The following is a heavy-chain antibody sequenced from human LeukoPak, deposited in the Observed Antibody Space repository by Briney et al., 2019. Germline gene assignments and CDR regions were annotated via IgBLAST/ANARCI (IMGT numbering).Heavy chain of an antibody. CDR1: GYSFTSYW. CDR3: ARRSALDLGYCSSTSCYTGGWFDP. J-gene: IGHJ5*02. Sequence: GESLKISCKGSGYSFTSYWIGWVRQMPGKGLEWMGIIYSGDSDTRYSPSFQGQVTISADKSISTAYLQWSSLKASDTAMYYCARRSALDLGYCSSTSCYTGGWFDPWGQGTLVTVSS. V-gene: IGHV5-51*01. D-gene: IGHD2-2*02. CDR2: IYSGDSDT.